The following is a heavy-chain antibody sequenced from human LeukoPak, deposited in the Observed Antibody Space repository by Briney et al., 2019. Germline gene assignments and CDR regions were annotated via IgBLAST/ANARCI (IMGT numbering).Heavy chain of an antibody. Sequence: GGSLRLSCAASGFTFSSYGMHWVRQAPGKGLEWVAVISYDGSNKYYADSVKGRFTISRDNSKNPLYLQMNSLRAEDTAVYYCAKDHSSGWYFDYWGQGTLVTVSS. CDR2: ISYDGSNK. CDR1: GFTFSSYG. V-gene: IGHV3-30*18. D-gene: IGHD6-19*01. J-gene: IGHJ4*02. CDR3: AKDHSSGWYFDY.